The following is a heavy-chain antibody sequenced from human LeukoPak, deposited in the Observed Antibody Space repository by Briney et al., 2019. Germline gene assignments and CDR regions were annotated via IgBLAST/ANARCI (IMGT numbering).Heavy chain of an antibody. V-gene: IGHV1-8*03. J-gene: IGHJ5*02. CDR3: ARGLGAAAYIGP. CDR2: MNPNSGNT. D-gene: IGHD6-13*01. CDR1: GYTFTSYD. Sequence: ASVKVSCKASGYTFTSYDINWVRQATGQGLKWMGWMNPNSGNTGYAQKFQGRVTITRNTSISTAYMELSSLRSEDTAVYYCARGLGAAAYIGPWGQGTLVTVSS.